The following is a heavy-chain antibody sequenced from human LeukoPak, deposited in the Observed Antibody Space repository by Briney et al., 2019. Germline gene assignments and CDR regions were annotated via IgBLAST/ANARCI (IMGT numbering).Heavy chain of an antibody. J-gene: IGHJ3*02. D-gene: IGHD6-19*01. Sequence: SVKVSCKASGCTFSSYAISWVRQAPGQGLEWMGRIIPILGIANYAQKFQGRVTITADKSISTAYMVLSSLRSEDTAVYCCARDQSIVVAGTRGVQSFDIWGQGPMVTVSS. V-gene: IGHV1-69*04. CDR2: IIPILGIA. CDR3: ARDQSIVVAGTRGVQSFDI. CDR1: GCTFSSYA.